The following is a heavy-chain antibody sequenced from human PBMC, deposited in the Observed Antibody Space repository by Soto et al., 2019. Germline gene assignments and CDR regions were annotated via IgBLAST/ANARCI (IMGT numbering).Heavy chain of an antibody. Sequence: ESLKLSCKGFGFSFTSYWIGWVRQKPGKGLEWMGMIYPADSDTRYSPSFQGQVTISADKSINAAYLQWSSLKASDTAMYYCARHREYCSSTSCYSGYYYYGMDVWGQGTTVTVSS. V-gene: IGHV5-51*01. CDR3: ARHREYCSSTSCYSGYYYYGMDV. D-gene: IGHD2-2*02. CDR2: IYPADSDT. CDR1: GFSFTSYW. J-gene: IGHJ6*02.